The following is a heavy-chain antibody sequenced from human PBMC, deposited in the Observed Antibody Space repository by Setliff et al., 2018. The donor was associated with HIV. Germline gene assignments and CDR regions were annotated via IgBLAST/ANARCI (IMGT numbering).Heavy chain of an antibody. D-gene: IGHD2-2*01. Sequence: SETLSLTCSVSGASISGINYYWTWIRQPAGKGLEWLGHIKDTGATNYSPSLKSRVTISIDTSKKQFSLKLTSVTAADAAIYYCVASSSWSCRLNYWGQGTLVTVSS. CDR1: GASISGINYY. CDR3: VASSSWSCRLNY. J-gene: IGHJ4*02. V-gene: IGHV4-61*10. CDR2: IKDTGAT.